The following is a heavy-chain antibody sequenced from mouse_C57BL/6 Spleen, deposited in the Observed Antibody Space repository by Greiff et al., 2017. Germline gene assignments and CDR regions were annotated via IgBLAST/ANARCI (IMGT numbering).Heavy chain of an antibody. J-gene: IGHJ4*01. D-gene: IGHD4-1*01. CDR3: AREPDWDHSYYAMDY. V-gene: IGHV1-64*01. CDR2: IFPNSGST. Sequence: VQLQQPGAELVKPGASVKLSCKASGYTFTSYWMHWVKQRPGQGLEWIGMIFPNSGSTNYNEKFKSKATLTVDKSSSTAYMQLSSLTSEDSAVYFCAREPDWDHSYYAMDYWGQGTSVTVSS. CDR1: GYTFTSYW.